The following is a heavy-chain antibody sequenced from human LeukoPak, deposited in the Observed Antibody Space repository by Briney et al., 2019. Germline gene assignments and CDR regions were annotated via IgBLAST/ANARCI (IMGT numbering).Heavy chain of an antibody. CDR1: GFTFSSYA. J-gene: IGHJ4*02. CDR3: AKDQGYSYGHSLDY. D-gene: IGHD5-18*01. V-gene: IGHV3-23*01. CDR2: ISGSGGST. Sequence: GGSLRLSCAASGFTFSSYAMSWVRQAPGKGLEWVSAISGSGGSTYYADSVKGRFTISRDNSKNTLYLQMNSLRAEDTAVYYCAKDQGYSYGHSLDYWGQGTLVTVSS.